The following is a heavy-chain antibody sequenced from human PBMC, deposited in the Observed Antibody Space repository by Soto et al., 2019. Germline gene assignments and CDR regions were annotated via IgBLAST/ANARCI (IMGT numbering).Heavy chain of an antibody. V-gene: IGHV3-7*03. Sequence: EVQLVESGGGLVQPGGSLRLSCAASGLSFSFYWMSWVRQAPGKGLEWVANIKQDGSDKYYVDSVKGRFTISRDNAKNSLYLQMNSLRVDDTAVYYCARVPKEDSGWYGDYFDYWGQGILVTVSA. D-gene: IGHD6-19*01. CDR2: IKQDGSDK. CDR1: GLSFSFYW. CDR3: ARVPKEDSGWYGDYFDY. J-gene: IGHJ4*02.